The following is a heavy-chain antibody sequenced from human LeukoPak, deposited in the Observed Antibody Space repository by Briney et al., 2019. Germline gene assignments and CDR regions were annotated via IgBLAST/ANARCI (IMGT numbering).Heavy chain of an antibody. V-gene: IGHV3-23*01. CDR2: ISGSGGA. J-gene: IGHJ5*02. CDR1: GFNFKTYA. Sequence: GGSLRLSCAASGFNFKTYAMSWIRQSPGKGLEWVSFISGSGGAYYADSVKGRFTISRDNAKNSLYLQMNSLRAEDTAVYYCARETSSAWYAVKWFDPWGQGTLVTVSS. CDR3: ARETSSAWYAVKWFDP. D-gene: IGHD6-19*01.